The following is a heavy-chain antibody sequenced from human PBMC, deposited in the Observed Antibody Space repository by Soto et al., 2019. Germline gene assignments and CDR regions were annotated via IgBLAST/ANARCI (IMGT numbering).Heavy chain of an antibody. CDR1: GFTFSYYS. CDR3: ARDLGAAEPVGLDY. V-gene: IGHV3-48*01. J-gene: IGHJ4*02. Sequence: EVQLVESGGGLVQPGGSLRLSCAISGFTFSYYSMNWVRQAPGKGLEWVSHISGDSTIIYYADSVKGRFTISRDNAKNSVYLQMNSLRGEDTAIYYCARDLGAAEPVGLDYWGQGALVTVSS. D-gene: IGHD6-13*01. CDR2: ISGDSTII.